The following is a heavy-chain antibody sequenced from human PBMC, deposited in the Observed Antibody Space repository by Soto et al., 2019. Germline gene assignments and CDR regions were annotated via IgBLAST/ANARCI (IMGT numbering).Heavy chain of an antibody. CDR1: GGTFSSYA. CDR2: IIPIFGTA. CDR3: ARAERLLSRYQVKYYYGMDV. J-gene: IGHJ6*02. V-gene: IGHV1-69*01. Sequence: QVQLVQAGAEVKKPGSSVKVSCKASGGTFSSYAISWVRQAPGQGLEWMGGIIPIFGTANYAQKFQGRVTITADESTSTAYMELSILRSEDTAVYYCARAERLLSRYQVKYYYGMDVWGQGPTVPVSS. D-gene: IGHD3-3*01.